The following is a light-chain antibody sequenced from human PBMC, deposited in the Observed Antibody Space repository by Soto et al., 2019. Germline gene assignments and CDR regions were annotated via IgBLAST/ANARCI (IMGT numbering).Light chain of an antibody. V-gene: IGLV2-23*01. CDR3: CTYAGRFWV. CDR2: EAN. J-gene: IGLJ3*02. Sequence: QSALTQPASVSGSPGQSITISCTGTSNDIGGYNLVSWYQQHPGKAPKLIIFEANKRPSGVSDRFSGSKSGNTASLTISGLQAEDEADYHCCTYAGRFWVFGGGTKLTVL. CDR1: SNDIGGYNL.